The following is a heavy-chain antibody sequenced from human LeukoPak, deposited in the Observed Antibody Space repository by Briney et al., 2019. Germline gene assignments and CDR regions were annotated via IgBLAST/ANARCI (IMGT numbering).Heavy chain of an antibody. V-gene: IGHV1-18*04. D-gene: IGHD6-19*01. J-gene: IGHJ4*02. Sequence: ASVTVSCKASGYTFTGYYMHWVRQAPGQGLEWMGWISAYNGNTNYAQKLQGRVTMTTDTSTSTAYMELRSLRSDDTAVYYCAISPSIAVAGTMGDYWGQGTLVTVSS. CDR1: GYTFTGYY. CDR2: ISAYNGNT. CDR3: AISPSIAVAGTMGDY.